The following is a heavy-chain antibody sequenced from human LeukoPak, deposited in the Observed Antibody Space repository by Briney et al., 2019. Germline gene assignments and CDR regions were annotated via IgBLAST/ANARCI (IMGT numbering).Heavy chain of an antibody. CDR1: GFTISSYG. D-gene: IGHD2-15*01. V-gene: IGHV3-30*02. Sequence: GGSLRLSCAASGFTISSYGIHWVRMGPGKGLELVAFIRYDGSNKYYADPFMDRFTISRDNSMNTLYLQMNSLRAEVAAVYYCAKAPLRSCSGAICYPFDYWGQGTLVTVSS. CDR3: AKAPLRSCSGAICYPFDY. J-gene: IGHJ4*02. CDR2: IRYDGSNK.